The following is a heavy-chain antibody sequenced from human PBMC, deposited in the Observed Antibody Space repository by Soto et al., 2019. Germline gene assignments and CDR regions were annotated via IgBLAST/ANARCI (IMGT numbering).Heavy chain of an antibody. CDR3: ARDRGSITIFGVVPENRYYYGMDV. D-gene: IGHD3-3*01. J-gene: IGHJ6*02. CDR1: GFTFSSYS. V-gene: IGHV3-48*02. Sequence: GGSLRLSCAASGFTFSSYSMNWVRQAPGKGLEWVSYISSSSSTIYYADSVKGRFTISRDNAKNSLYLQMNSLRDEDTAVYYCARDRGSITIFGVVPENRYYYGMDVWGQGTTVTVSS. CDR2: ISSSSSTI.